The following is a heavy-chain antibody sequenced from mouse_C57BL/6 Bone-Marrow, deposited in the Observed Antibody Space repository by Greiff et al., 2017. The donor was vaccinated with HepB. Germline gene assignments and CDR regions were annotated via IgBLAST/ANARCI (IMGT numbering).Heavy chain of an antibody. D-gene: IGHD1-1*01. Sequence: VQLKESGPVLVKPGASVKMSCKASGYTFTDYYMNWVKQSHGKSLEWIGVINPYNGGTSYNQKFKGKATLTVDKSSSTAYMELNSLTSEDSAVYYCARWGGSSYWFAYWGQGTLVTVSA. CDR2: INPYNGGT. J-gene: IGHJ3*01. V-gene: IGHV1-19*01. CDR3: ARWGGSSYWFAY. CDR1: GYTFTDYY.